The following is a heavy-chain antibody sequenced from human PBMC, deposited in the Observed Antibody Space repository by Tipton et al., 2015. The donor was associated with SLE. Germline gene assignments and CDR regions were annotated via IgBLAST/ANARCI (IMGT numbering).Heavy chain of an antibody. D-gene: IGHD1-1*01. CDR3: TRDVVRRYSVTYTDS. CDR2: IYSGGAT. J-gene: IGHJ5*01. V-gene: IGHV3-66*01. CDR1: GFTVRSKY. Sequence: LVQSGGGLVQPGGSLRLSCVASGFTVRSKYMSWVRQAPGTGLEWVSFIYSGGATSYSDSVKGRFTISRDNSNNTLFLQMSNLTADDTALYYCTRDVVRRYSVTYTDSWGQGTLVIVSS.